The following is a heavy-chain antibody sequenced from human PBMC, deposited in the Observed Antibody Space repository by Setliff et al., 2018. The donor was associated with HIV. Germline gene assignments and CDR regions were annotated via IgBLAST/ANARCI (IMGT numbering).Heavy chain of an antibody. Sequence: PSQTLSLTCAISGDFVSSDRAAWNWIRQSPSRGLEWLGRTYYNSRWNDDYAASVESRITITSDTSKNQLSLHLTSVTPEDTAVYYCARVFRNLPDYWGQGTLVTVSS. CDR2: TYYNSRWND. D-gene: IGHD1-1*01. CDR3: ARVFRNLPDY. V-gene: IGHV6-1*01. J-gene: IGHJ4*02. CDR1: GDFVSSDRAA.